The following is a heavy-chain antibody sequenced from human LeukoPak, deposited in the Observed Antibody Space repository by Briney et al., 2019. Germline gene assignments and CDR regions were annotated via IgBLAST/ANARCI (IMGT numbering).Heavy chain of an antibody. CDR3: ARAVYSYGGLDV. J-gene: IGHJ6*02. D-gene: IGHD5-18*01. Sequence: PSETLSLTCTVSRGSISSSNWWSWVRQPPGKGLEWIGEIYHDGTTNYNPSLKSRVTMSVDKSKNQFSLRLSSVTAADTAVYFCARAVYSYGGLDVWGQGTTVTVSS. CDR2: IYHDGTT. CDR1: RGSISSSNW. V-gene: IGHV4-4*02.